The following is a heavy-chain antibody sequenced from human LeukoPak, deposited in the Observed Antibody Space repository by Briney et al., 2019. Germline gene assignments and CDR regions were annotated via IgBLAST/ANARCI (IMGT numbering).Heavy chain of an antibody. V-gene: IGHV4-59*08. D-gene: IGHD6-13*01. CDR3: AGVRIAAAGTASNWFDP. CDR2: VYYSGST. Sequence: SETLSLTCTVSGGSISTYYWTWIRQPPGKGLEWIGHVYYSGSTNYNPSLKSRVTISVDTSKNQFSLNLNSVTAADTAVYYCAGVRIAAAGTASNWFDPWGQGTLVTVSS. CDR1: GGSISTYY. J-gene: IGHJ5*02.